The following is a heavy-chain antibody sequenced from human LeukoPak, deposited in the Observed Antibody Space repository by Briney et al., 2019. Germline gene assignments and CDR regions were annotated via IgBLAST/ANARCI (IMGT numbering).Heavy chain of an antibody. J-gene: IGHJ4*02. CDR3: ARVSYYYGSSGYYYVPNDY. Sequence: GGSLRLSCAASGFTFSSYSMSWVRQAPGKGLEWVSSISSSSSYIYYADSVKGQFTIPRDNAKNSLYLQMNSLRPEDTAVYYCARVSYYYGSSGYYYVPNDYWGQGTLVTVSS. D-gene: IGHD3-22*01. V-gene: IGHV3-21*01. CDR2: ISSSSSYI. CDR1: GFTFSSYS.